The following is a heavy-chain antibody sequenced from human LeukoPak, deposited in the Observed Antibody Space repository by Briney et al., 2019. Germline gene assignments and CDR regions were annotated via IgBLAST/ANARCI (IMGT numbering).Heavy chain of an antibody. CDR3: ARDARITMIVVVITSELDY. Sequence: GGSLRLSCAASGFTFSSYSMNWVRQAPGKGLEWVSSISSSSSYIYYADSVKGRFTVSRDNAKNSLYLQMNSLRAEDTAVYYCARDARITMIVVVITSELDYWGQGTLATVSS. J-gene: IGHJ4*02. V-gene: IGHV3-21*01. CDR2: ISSSSSYI. D-gene: IGHD3-22*01. CDR1: GFTFSSYS.